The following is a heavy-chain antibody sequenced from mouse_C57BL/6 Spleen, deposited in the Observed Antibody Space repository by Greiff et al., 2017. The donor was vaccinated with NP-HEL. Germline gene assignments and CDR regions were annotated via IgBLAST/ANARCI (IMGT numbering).Heavy chain of an antibody. CDR3: ARALNYDGSGPWYFDV. Sequence: QVQLQQSGPELVKPGASVKLSCKASGYTFTSYDINWVKQRPGQGLEWIGWIYPRDGSTKYNEKFKGKATLTVDTSSSTAYMELHSLTSEDSAVYFCARALNYDGSGPWYFDVWGTGTTVTVSS. CDR2: IYPRDGST. J-gene: IGHJ1*03. CDR1: GYTFTSYD. D-gene: IGHD1-1*01. V-gene: IGHV1-85*01.